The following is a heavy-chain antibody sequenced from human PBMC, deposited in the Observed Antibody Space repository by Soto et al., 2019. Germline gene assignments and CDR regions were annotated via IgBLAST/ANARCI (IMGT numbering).Heavy chain of an antibody. Sequence: GGSLRLSCAASGFTFSSYGMHWVRQAPGKGLEWVAVISYDGSNKYYADSVKGRFTISRDNSKNTLYLQMNSLRAEDTAVYYCARDRGGARWSGIVFDYWGQGTLVTVSS. CDR1: GFTFSSYG. V-gene: IGHV3-30*03. CDR2: ISYDGSNK. J-gene: IGHJ4*02. D-gene: IGHD3-3*01. CDR3: ARDRGGARWSGIVFDY.